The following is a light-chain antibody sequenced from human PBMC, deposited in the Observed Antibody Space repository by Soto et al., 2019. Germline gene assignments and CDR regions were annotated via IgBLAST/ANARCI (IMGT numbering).Light chain of an antibody. CDR1: QSVNIY. CDR2: DAS. Sequence: EIVMTQSPATLSVSPGERATLSCRASQSVNIYLAWYQQRPGQAPRLLIYDASYRATGIPARFSGSGSGTDFTLTISSLEPEDFAVYYCQHRNNRPFSFGPGTKVDIK. V-gene: IGKV3-11*01. CDR3: QHRNNRPFS. J-gene: IGKJ3*01.